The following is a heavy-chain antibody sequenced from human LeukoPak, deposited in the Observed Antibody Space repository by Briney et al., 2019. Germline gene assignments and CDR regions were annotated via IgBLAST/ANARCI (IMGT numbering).Heavy chain of an antibody. CDR3: ARVPSDFWSGYYSVYYGMDV. CDR2: ISSSSSYI. V-gene: IGHV3-21*01. Sequence: GGSLRLSCAASGFTFSSYSMNWVRQAPGKGLEWVSSISSSSSYIYYADSVKGRFTISRDNAKNSLYLQMNSLRAEDTAVYYCARVPSDFWSGYYSVYYGMDVRGQGTTVTVSS. CDR1: GFTFSSYS. J-gene: IGHJ6*02. D-gene: IGHD3-3*01.